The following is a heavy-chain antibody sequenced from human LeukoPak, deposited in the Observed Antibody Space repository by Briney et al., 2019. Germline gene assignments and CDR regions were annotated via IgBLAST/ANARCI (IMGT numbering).Heavy chain of an antibody. D-gene: IGHD3-22*01. CDR3: ARAPSEIGGYYPEYFRH. CDR1: GFTFSTYW. Sequence: GGSLRLSCAASGFTFSTYWMHWVRQAPGKGLVWVSRIKSDGSTNYADSVKGRFTISRDNANNTLSLQMNSLRPEDTGVYYCARAPSEIGGYYPEYFRHWGQGTLVTLSS. J-gene: IGHJ1*01. CDR2: IKSDGST. V-gene: IGHV3-74*01.